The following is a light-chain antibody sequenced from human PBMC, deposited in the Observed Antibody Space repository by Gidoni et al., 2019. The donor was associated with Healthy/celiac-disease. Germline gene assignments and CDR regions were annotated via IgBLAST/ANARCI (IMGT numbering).Light chain of an antibody. Sequence: IVLTQSPGTLSLSPGERATLSCRASQSVSSSYLALHQQKPGQAPRLLIYGASSRATGIADRCSGSGSGTDFTLTISRLDPEEFAVYYCQQYGSLWTFGQGTKVEIK. V-gene: IGKV3-20*01. J-gene: IGKJ1*01. CDR2: GAS. CDR1: QSVSSSY. CDR3: QQYGSLWT.